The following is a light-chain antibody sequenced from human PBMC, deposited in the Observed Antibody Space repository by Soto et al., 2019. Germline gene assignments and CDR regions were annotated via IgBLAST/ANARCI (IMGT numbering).Light chain of an antibody. CDR2: GAS. CDR3: QQYNNWPPYT. CDR1: QSVGSG. V-gene: IGKV3-15*01. J-gene: IGKJ2*01. Sequence: ERVIAPSSGTLSVSPGGSATLSCRASQSVGSGLSWYQQKPDQAPRLLIYGASTRATGIPARFSGSGSGTEFTLTISSLQSEDYAVYYCQQYNNWPPYTFGQGTKVDI.